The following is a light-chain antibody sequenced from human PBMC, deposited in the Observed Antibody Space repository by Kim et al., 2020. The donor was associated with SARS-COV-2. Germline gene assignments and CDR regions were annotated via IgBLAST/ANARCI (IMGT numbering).Light chain of an antibody. J-gene: IGLJ3*02. V-gene: IGLV7-43*01. CDR1: TGAVTNAYW. Sequence: QAVVTQAPSLTVFPGGTVTLTCASNTGAVTNAYWPNWFQQKPGEPPRSLICDTNSRHYWTPARFLGSPIGDQAALTLSGVQPEDEAEYYCLLFYRHTWVLGGGTQLTV. CDR2: DTN. CDR3: LLFYRHTWV.